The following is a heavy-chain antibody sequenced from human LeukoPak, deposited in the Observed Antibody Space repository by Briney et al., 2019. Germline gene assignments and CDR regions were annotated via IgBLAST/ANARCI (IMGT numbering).Heavy chain of an antibody. D-gene: IGHD3-22*01. CDR1: GGSISSSNW. Sequence: TSETLSLTCAVSGGSISSSNWWSWVRQPPGKGLEWIGEIYHSGSTNYNPSLKSRVTISVDKSKNQFSLKLSSVTAADTAVYHCARGPDYYDSSGSTDYWGQGTLVTVSS. CDR2: IYHSGST. J-gene: IGHJ4*02. CDR3: ARGPDYYDSSGSTDY. V-gene: IGHV4-4*02.